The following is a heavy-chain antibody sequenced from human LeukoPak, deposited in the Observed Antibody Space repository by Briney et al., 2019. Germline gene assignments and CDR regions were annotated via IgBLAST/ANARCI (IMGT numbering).Heavy chain of an antibody. J-gene: IGHJ4*02. CDR1: GFTVSSNY. Sequence: TAGSLRLSCAASGFTVSSNYMSWVRQAPATGLEWVSVIYIGGNTYNADSVKGRFTISRDNSKNTLYLQMNSLTAEDTAVYYCARGDGYNYWDYWGQGTLVTVSS. D-gene: IGHD5-24*01. V-gene: IGHV3-53*01. CDR3: ARGDGYNYWDY. CDR2: IYIGGNT.